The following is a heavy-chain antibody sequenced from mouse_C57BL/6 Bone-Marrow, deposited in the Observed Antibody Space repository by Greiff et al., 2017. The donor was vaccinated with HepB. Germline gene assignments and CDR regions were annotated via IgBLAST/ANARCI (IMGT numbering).Heavy chain of an antibody. CDR2: ISYDGSN. CDR1: GYSITSGYY. Sequence: EVKLMESGPGLVKPSQSLSLTCSVTGYSITSGYYWNWIRQFPGNKLEWMGYISYDGSNNYNPSLKNRISITRDTSKNQFFLKLNSVTTEDTATYYCARRITTVDYAMDYWGQGTSVTVSS. D-gene: IGHD1-1*01. CDR3: ARRITTVDYAMDY. J-gene: IGHJ4*01. V-gene: IGHV3-6*01.